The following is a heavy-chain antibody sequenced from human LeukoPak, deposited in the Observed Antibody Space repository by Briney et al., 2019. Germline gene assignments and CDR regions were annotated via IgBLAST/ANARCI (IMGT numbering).Heavy chain of an antibody. CDR2: ISDSGATI. V-gene: IGHV3-23*01. CDR1: GFTFSRYG. Sequence: PGGSLRLSCAASGFTFSRYGMNWVRQAPGKRLEWVSGISDSGATIYYADSVKGRFTISRDNSKNTLYLQMHSLRPEDTAIYYCAKIRAARPGYWGQGTLVTVSS. CDR3: AKIRAARPGY. J-gene: IGHJ4*02. D-gene: IGHD6-6*01.